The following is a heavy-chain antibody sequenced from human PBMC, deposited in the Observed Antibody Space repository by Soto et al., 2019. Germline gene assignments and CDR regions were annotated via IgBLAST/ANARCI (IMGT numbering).Heavy chain of an antibody. D-gene: IGHD3-22*01. CDR3: ARLGGYYQAFDA. V-gene: IGHV4-59*08. J-gene: IGHJ4*02. CDR2: IYYTGTT. CDR1: GGSIRDYY. Sequence: SETLSLTCTVSGGSIRDYYWGWIRQSPGKGLDWIGYIYYTGTTKYNPSLKSRVTISVDSSKNQFSLKLDSVTAADTAVYYCARLGGYYQAFDAWGQGTLVTVSS.